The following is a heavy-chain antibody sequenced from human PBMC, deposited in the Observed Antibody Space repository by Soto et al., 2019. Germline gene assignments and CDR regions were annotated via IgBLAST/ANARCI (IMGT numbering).Heavy chain of an antibody. D-gene: IGHD3-3*01. Sequence: SVKVSCKASGGTFSSYTISWVRQAPGQGLEWMGRIIPILGIANYAQKFQGRVTITADKSTSTAYMELSSLRSEDTAVYYCAVARITIFGVVPGDAFDIWGQGTMVTVSS. CDR1: GGTFSSYT. CDR2: IIPILGIA. V-gene: IGHV1-69*02. CDR3: AVARITIFGVVPGDAFDI. J-gene: IGHJ3*02.